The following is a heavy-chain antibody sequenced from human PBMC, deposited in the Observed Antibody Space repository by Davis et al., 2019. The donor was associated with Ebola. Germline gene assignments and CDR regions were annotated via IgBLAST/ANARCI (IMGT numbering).Heavy chain of an antibody. CDR1: GFTFSSYG. CDR2: ISYDGSNK. Sequence: GESLKISCAASGFTFSSYGMHWVRQAPGKGLEWVAVISYDGSNKYYADSVKGRFTISRDNSKNTLYLQMNSLRVDDTAVYYCAKLVVVVAATPEYWGQGTLVTVSS. D-gene: IGHD2-15*01. CDR3: AKLVVVVAATPEY. V-gene: IGHV3-30*18. J-gene: IGHJ4*02.